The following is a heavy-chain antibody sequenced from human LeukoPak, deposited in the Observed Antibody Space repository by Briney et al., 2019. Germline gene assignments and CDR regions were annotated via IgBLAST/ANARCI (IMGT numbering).Heavy chain of an antibody. CDR3: ARGNRAAFDI. CDR1: GGSISSGGYS. V-gene: IGHV4-30-2*01. CDR2: IYHSGST. J-gene: IGHJ3*02. Sequence: PSETLSLTCAVSGGSISSGGYSWSWIRQPPGKGLEWIGYIYHSGSTYYNPSLKSRVTISVDRPKNQFSLKLSSVTAADTAVYYCARGNRAAFDIWGQGTMVTVSS.